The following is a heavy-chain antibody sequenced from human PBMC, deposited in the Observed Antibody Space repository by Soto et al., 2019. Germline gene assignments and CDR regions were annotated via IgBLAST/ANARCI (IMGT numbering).Heavy chain of an antibody. CDR1: GFTFSSYA. J-gene: IGHJ4*02. V-gene: IGHV3-23*01. CDR2: ISGSGGTT. CDR3: XXDXXX. Sequence: EVQLLESGGGLVQPGGSLRLSCAASGFTFSSYAMSWVRQAPGKGLEWVSAISGSGGTTYYADSVKGRFTISRDNSKNTLXLXXXSXXXXXXXXXXXXXDXXXWGQGTLVTVSS.